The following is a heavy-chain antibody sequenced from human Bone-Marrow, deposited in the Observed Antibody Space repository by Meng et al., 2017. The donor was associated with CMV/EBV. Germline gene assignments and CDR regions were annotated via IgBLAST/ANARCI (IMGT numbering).Heavy chain of an antibody. CDR2: ISAYNGNT. V-gene: IGHV1-18*01. D-gene: IGHD3-3*01. CDR1: GYTFTSYG. CDR3: ARDILRFLEWLAPSLRVHAFDI. Sequence: ASVKVSCKASGYTFTSYGISWVRQAPGQGLEWMGWISAYNGNTNYAQKLQGRVTMTTDTSTSTAYMELRSLRSDDTAVYYCARDILRFLEWLAPSLRVHAFDIWGQGTMVTVSS. J-gene: IGHJ3*02.